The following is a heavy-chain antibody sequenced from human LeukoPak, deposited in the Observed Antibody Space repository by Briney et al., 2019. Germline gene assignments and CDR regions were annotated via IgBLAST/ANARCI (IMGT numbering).Heavy chain of an antibody. CDR2: INQDGSVQ. CDR3: SRSLDY. J-gene: IGHJ4*02. CDR1: GFPFSDYW. V-gene: IGHV3-7*01. Sequence: GGSLRLSCAASGFPFSDYWMDWVRQAPGKGMEWVANINQDGSVQYYAASVRGRFTISRDNARNSPYLQMNILRAEDTAVYYCSRSLDYLGQGALVTVSS.